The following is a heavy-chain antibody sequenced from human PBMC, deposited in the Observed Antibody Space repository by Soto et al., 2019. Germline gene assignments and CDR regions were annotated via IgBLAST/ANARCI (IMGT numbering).Heavy chain of an antibody. CDR1: GFTFSSYG. Sequence: GGSLRLSCAASGFTFSSYGMHWVRQAPGKGLEWVAVISYDGSNKYYADSVKGRFTISRDNSKNTLYLQMNSLRAEDTAVYYCAKDRAAAKFDYWGQGTLVTVSS. J-gene: IGHJ4*02. D-gene: IGHD6-13*01. CDR2: ISYDGSNK. V-gene: IGHV3-30*18. CDR3: AKDRAAAKFDY.